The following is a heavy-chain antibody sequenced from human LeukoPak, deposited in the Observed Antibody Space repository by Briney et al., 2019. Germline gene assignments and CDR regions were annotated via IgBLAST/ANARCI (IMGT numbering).Heavy chain of an antibody. D-gene: IGHD2-8*01. Sequence: GSLRLSCAVSGFTFRNYAMHWVRQAPGKGLEWVAVISYDGSNKYYADSVKGRFTFSRDNSKNTLYLQMNSLRAEDTAVYYCAKEYCSNSVCHSLDYWGQGTLVTVSS. CDR2: ISYDGSNK. CDR1: GFTFRNYA. J-gene: IGHJ4*02. CDR3: AKEYCSNSVCHSLDY. V-gene: IGHV3-30*04.